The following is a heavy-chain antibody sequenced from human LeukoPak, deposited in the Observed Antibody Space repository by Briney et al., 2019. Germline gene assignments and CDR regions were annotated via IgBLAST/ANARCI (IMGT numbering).Heavy chain of an antibody. D-gene: IGHD5-18*01. CDR2: IYHSGST. CDR3: ARDPYSYGPYWYFDL. CDR1: GGSLSGYY. J-gene: IGHJ2*01. Sequence: SETLSLTCSVSGGSLSGYYWSCLRQPTGKGLEWIGYIYHSGSTNYNPSLTSRVTISRDTSKDQFSLKLSSVTAADTAVYYCARDPYSYGPYWYFDLWGRGILVTVSS. V-gene: IGHV4-59*01.